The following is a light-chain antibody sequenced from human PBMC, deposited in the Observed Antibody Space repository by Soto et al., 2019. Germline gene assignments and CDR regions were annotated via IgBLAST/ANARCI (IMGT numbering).Light chain of an antibody. Sequence: IQLTQSTSSLSASVGDRVTITCRASQGISSYLAWYQQKPGKAPKLLIYAASTLQSGVPSRFSGSGSGTDFTLTISSLQPEDFATYYCQQLNSYPTFGQGTRLEI. CDR2: AAS. CDR3: QQLNSYPT. CDR1: QGISSY. J-gene: IGKJ5*01. V-gene: IGKV1-9*01.